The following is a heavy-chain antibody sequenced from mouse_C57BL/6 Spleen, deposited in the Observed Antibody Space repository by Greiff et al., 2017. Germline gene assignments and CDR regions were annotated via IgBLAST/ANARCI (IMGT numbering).Heavy chain of an antibody. J-gene: IGHJ3*01. V-gene: IGHV5-6*02. D-gene: IGHD2-5*01. CDR2: ISSGGSYT. CDR3: ARRDSNYEAWFAY. CDR1: GFTFSSYG. Sequence: DVKLVESGGDLVKPGGSLKLSCAASGFTFSSYGMSWVRQTPDKRLEWVATISSGGSYTYYPDSVKGRFTISRDNAKNTLYLQMSSLKSEDTAMYYCARRDSNYEAWFAYWGQGTLVTVSA.